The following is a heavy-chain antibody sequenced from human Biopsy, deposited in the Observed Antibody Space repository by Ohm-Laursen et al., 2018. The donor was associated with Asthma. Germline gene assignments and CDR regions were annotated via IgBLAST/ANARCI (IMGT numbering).Heavy chain of an antibody. CDR3: VRHQYSSSWSTFDY. J-gene: IGHJ4*02. CDR1: GGSITSSSYY. Sequence: SDTLSLTCTVSGGSITSSSYYWGWIRQPPGKGMEWIGCMYHSGSPYYHPSLKSRATISVDTAKNHLPLKMSSVTAADTAVYFCVRHQYSSSWSTFDYWGQGALVTVSS. CDR2: MYHSGSP. D-gene: IGHD3-22*01. V-gene: IGHV4-39*01.